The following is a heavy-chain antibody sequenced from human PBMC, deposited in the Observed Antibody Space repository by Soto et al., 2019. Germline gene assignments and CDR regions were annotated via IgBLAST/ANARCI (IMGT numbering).Heavy chain of an antibody. CDR1: GGTFSSHA. J-gene: IGHJ6*02. CDR3: ASSVAKYYYYGMDV. D-gene: IGHD5-12*01. CDR2: IIPIFGTA. Sequence: EASVKVSCKASGGTFSSHAISWVRQAPGQGLEWMGGIIPIFGTANYAQKFQGRVTITADESTSTAYMELSSLRSEDTAVYYCASSVAKYYYYGMDVWGQGTTVTVSS. V-gene: IGHV1-69*13.